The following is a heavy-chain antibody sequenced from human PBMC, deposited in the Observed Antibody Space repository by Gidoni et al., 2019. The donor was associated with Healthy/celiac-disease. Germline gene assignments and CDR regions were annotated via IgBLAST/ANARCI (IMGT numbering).Heavy chain of an antibody. CDR1: GFTFSSYA. Sequence: EVQLLESGGGLVQPGGCLRLSCAASGFTFSSYALSWVRQAPGKGLEWVSAISGSGGSTYYADSVKGRFTISRDNSKNTLYLQMNSLRAEDTAVYYCAKAGGTPAVVVTAPTHWYFDLWGRGTLVTVSS. CDR2: ISGSGGST. V-gene: IGHV3-23*01. CDR3: AKAGGTPAVVVTAPTHWYFDL. J-gene: IGHJ2*01. D-gene: IGHD2-21*02.